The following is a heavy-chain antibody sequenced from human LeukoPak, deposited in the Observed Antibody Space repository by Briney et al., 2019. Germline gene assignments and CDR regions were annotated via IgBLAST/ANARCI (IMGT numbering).Heavy chain of an antibody. Sequence: NTGGSLRLSCAASGFTFSSYSMNWVRQPPGKGLEWIGSIYYSGSTYYNPSLKSRVTISVDTSKNQFSLKLSSVTAADTAVYYCARDPDPVTSPGWFDPWGQGTLVTVSS. J-gene: IGHJ5*02. CDR2: IYYSGST. D-gene: IGHD4-17*01. CDR1: GFTFSSYS. CDR3: ARDPDPVTSPGWFDP. V-gene: IGHV4-39*07.